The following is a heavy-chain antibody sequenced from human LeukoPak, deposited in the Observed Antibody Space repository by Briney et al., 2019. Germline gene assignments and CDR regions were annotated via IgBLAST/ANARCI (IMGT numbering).Heavy chain of an antibody. CDR1: GGSFSGYY. D-gene: IGHD3-22*01. CDR3: ARGRYYYDSSGYYW. CDR2: INHSGST. V-gene: IGHV4-34*01. J-gene: IGHJ4*02. Sequence: SETLSLTCAVYGGSFSGYYWSWIRQPPGKGLEWIGEINHSGSTNYNPSLKSRVTISVDMSKNQFSLKLSSVTAADTAVYYCARGRYYYDSSGYYWWGQGTLVTVSS.